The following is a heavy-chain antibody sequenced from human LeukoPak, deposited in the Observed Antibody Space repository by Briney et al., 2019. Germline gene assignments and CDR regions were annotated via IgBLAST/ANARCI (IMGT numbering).Heavy chain of an antibody. CDR2: ISYDGSNK. J-gene: IGHJ4*02. D-gene: IGHD6-19*01. Sequence: GGSLRLSCAASGFTFSSYGMHWVRQAPGKGLEWVAVISYDGSNKYYADSVKGRLTISRDNSKNTLYLQMNSLRAEDTAVYYCAKDRLGSGWYYFDYWGQGTLVTVSS. CDR3: AKDRLGSGWYYFDY. CDR1: GFTFSSYG. V-gene: IGHV3-30*18.